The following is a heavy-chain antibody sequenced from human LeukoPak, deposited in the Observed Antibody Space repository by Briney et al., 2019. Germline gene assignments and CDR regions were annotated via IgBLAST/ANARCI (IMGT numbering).Heavy chain of an antibody. D-gene: IGHD6-13*01. CDR2: IYYSGST. V-gene: IGHV4-59*01. Sequence: SKTLSLTCTVSGGSISSYYWSWIRQPPGKGLEWIGYIYYSGSTNYNPSLKSRVTISVDTSKNQFSLKLSSVTAADTAVYYCARVLAAAGPFDYWGQGTLVTVSS. J-gene: IGHJ4*02. CDR1: GGSISSYY. CDR3: ARVLAAAGPFDY.